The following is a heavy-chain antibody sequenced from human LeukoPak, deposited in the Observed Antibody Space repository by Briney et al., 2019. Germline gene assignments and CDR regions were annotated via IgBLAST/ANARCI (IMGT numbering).Heavy chain of an antibody. CDR1: GDSVSSKNGA. D-gene: IGHD6-19*01. V-gene: IGHV6-1*01. Sequence: SQXXSXTCVVSGDSVSSKNGAWNWIRQSPSRGLEWLGRTYYRSKWYNDYAESMEGSMTISQDTSKNQYSLHLNSVTPDDTAVYYCARDFGTTGWHTFDYWGQGTLVTVSX. J-gene: IGHJ4*02. CDR3: ARDFGTTGWHTFDY. CDR2: TYYRSKWYN.